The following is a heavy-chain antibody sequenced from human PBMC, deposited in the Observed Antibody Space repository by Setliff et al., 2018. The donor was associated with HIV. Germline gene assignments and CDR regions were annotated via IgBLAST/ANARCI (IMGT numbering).Heavy chain of an antibody. CDR1: GDSTSSSSSY. Sequence: SETLSLTCTVSGDSTSSSSSYWGWIRQPPGKGLEWIGSIYYSGSTYYNPSLKSRVAISIDTSKNQFSLQLTSVTAADTAVYYCARVRLTMIMMVDYFDQWGQGTLVTVSS. CDR3: ARVRLTMIMMVDYFDQ. J-gene: IGHJ4*02. V-gene: IGHV4-39*01. D-gene: IGHD3-22*01. CDR2: IYYSGST.